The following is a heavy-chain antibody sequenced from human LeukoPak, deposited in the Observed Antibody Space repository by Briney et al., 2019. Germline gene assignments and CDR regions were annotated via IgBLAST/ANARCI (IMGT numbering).Heavy chain of an antibody. Sequence: PSETLSLTCTVSGGSISSSSYYWGWIRQPPGKGLEWIGSIYYSGSTYYNPSLKSRVTISVDTSKNQFSLKLSSVTAADTAVYYCARDPGIVDAFDIWGQGTMVTVSS. J-gene: IGHJ3*02. V-gene: IGHV4-39*07. CDR1: GGSISSSSYY. D-gene: IGHD3-16*02. CDR2: IYYSGST. CDR3: ARDPGIVDAFDI.